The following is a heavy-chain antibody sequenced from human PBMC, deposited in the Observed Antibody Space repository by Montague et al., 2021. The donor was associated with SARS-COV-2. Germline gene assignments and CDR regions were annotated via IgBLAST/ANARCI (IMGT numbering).Heavy chain of an antibody. V-gene: IGHV3-48*04. J-gene: IGHJ6*02. Sequence: SLRLSCAATGFTFSTCGMNWVRQAPGKGLEWFSYISGSSGTIYYADSVKGRFTISGDNARDSLSLQMNSLRADDTAVYYCARHDSWSDYLMSTYYAIDIWGQGTTVIVSS. CDR3: ARHDSWSDYLMSTYYAIDI. CDR2: ISGSSGTI. D-gene: IGHD3-3*01. CDR1: GFTFSTCG.